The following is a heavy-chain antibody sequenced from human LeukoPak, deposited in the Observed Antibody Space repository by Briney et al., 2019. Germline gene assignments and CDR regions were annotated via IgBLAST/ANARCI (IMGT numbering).Heavy chain of an antibody. CDR1: GFIFSSHG. CDR3: TADYIIFGGILTGYYPHRFDP. Sequence: GGSLRLSCAASGFIFSSHGMSWVRQAPGKGLEWVGRIKSKSEGGTADYTAPVKGRFTISRDDSKNTLYLQMSSLKTEDTAVYYCTADYIIFGGILTGYYPHRFDPWGQGTLVTVSS. D-gene: IGHD3-9*01. CDR2: IKSKSEGGTA. J-gene: IGHJ5*02. V-gene: IGHV3-15*01.